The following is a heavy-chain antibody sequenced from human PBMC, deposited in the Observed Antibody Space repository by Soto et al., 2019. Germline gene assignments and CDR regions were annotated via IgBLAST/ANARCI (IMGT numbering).Heavy chain of an antibody. V-gene: IGHV4-31*03. CDR3: ARQGWSAGGGMDV. J-gene: IGHJ6*02. CDR1: GGSISDGYY. Sequence: PSETLSLTCTVSGGSISDGYYWSWIRQHPGKGLEWIGSISDSGSTSYNPSLKSRLTISVDTSKNQFSLKLSSVTAADTAVFYCARQGWSAGGGMDVWGQGTTVTVSS. CDR2: ISDSGST. D-gene: IGHD3-3*01.